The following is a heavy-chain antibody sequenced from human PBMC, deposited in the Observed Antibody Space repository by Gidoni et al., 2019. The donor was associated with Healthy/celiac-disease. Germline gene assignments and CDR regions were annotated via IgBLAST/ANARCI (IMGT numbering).Heavy chain of an antibody. J-gene: IGHJ4*02. CDR2: ISYDGSNK. CDR1: GFTFSSYG. V-gene: IGHV3-30*18. CDR3: AKEEVVSFDY. D-gene: IGHD2-15*01. Sequence: QVQLVESGGGVVQPGRFLRLSCAASGFTFSSYGMHWVRQAPGKGLEWVAVISYDGSNKYYADSVKGRFTISRDNSKNTLYLQMNSLRAEDTAVYYCAKEEVVSFDYWGQGTLVTVSS.